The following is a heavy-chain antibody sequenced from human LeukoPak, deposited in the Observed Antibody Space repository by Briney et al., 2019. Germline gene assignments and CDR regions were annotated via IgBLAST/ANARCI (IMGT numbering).Heavy chain of an antibody. J-gene: IGHJ4*02. CDR1: AFTFSDYS. D-gene: IGHD4-17*01. CDR2: LSSSGGST. V-gene: IGHV3-23*01. Sequence: GGSLRLSCAASAFTFSDYSMNWVRQAPGKGLEWVSGLSSSGGSTFYADSVKGRFTISRDNSKNTVYLQMNSLRGEDTAIYYCARGVTVTTDFWGQGTLVTVSS. CDR3: ARGVTVTTDF.